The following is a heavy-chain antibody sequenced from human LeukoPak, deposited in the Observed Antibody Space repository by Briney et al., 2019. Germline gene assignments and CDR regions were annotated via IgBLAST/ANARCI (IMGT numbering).Heavy chain of an antibody. CDR2: IRHDGSNK. CDR1: GFTFSSYG. D-gene: IGHD3-10*01. J-gene: IGHJ6*03. V-gene: IGHV3-30*02. CDR3: AKLGKTENHYGSGRFSYYYYMDV. Sequence: PGGSLRLSCAASGFTFSSYGMHWVRQAPGKGLEWVAYIRHDGSNKYYADSVKGRFTISRDISKNTLYLQMNSLRAEDTAVYYCAKLGKTENHYGSGRFSYYYYMDVWGKGTTVTISS.